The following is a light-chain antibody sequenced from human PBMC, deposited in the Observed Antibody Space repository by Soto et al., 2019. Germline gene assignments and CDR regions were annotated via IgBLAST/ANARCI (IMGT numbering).Light chain of an antibody. CDR1: QRINNY. CDR3: QQYNSYSWT. Sequence: DIQMTQPPSALSASVGDRVTITCRASQRINNYLNWYQQKPGKAPKLLIYDASSLESGVPSRFSGSGSGTEFTLTISSLQPDDFATYYCQQYNSYSWTFGQGTKVDIK. J-gene: IGKJ1*01. V-gene: IGKV1-5*01. CDR2: DAS.